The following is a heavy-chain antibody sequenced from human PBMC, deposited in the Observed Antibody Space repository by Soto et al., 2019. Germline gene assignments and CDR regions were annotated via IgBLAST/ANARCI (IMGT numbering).Heavy chain of an antibody. Sequence: ASVKVSCKASGYTFTGYYMHWVRQAPGQGLEWMGWINPNSGGTNYAQKFQGRVTMTRDTSISTAYMELSRLRSDGTAVYYCARDWVVVVVAPRTGMDVWGQGTTVTAP. CDR1: GYTFTGYY. D-gene: IGHD2-15*01. CDR2: INPNSGGT. J-gene: IGHJ6*02. CDR3: ARDWVVVVVAPRTGMDV. V-gene: IGHV1-2*02.